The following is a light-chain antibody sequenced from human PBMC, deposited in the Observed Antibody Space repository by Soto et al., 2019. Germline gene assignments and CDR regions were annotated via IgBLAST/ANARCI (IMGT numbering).Light chain of an antibody. J-gene: IGLJ3*02. CDR1: SSDIGRYDY. CDR3: GSYTSATTWV. V-gene: IGLV2-14*03. Sequence: QSVLTQPASVYGSPGQSITISCTGSSSDIGRYDYVSWYQQLPGKAPKLIIYRVINRPSGISDRFSGSKSGNSASLSISGLQPEDEASYFCGSYTSATTWVFGGGTKLTVL. CDR2: RVI.